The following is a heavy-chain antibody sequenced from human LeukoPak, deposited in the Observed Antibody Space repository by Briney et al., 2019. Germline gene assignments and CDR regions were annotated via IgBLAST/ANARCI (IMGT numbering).Heavy chain of an antibody. V-gene: IGHV4-39*01. CDR1: GGSISSSSYY. CDR3: ASYDFWSGYYDDP. J-gene: IGHJ5*02. D-gene: IGHD3-3*01. Sequence: SETLSLTCTVSGGSISSSSYYWGWIRQPPGKGREWIGSIFYSGSTYYNPSLKSRVTISVNTSKNHFSLKLSPVTAADTAVYYCASYDFWSGYYDDPWGQGTLVTVSS. CDR2: IFYSGST.